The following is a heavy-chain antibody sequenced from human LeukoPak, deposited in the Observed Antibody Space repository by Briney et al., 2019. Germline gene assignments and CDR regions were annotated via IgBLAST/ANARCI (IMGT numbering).Heavy chain of an antibody. CDR2: IYSGGST. CDR3: ATSRVISDNCFDY. V-gene: IGHV3-53*01. J-gene: IGHJ4*02. D-gene: IGHD3-22*01. Sequence: HPGGSLTLSCAASGFTVSSNYMSWVRQAPGKGLVWGAVIYSGGSTYYADSVKGRFTISRDNSKNTLYLQMNSLIAEDTAVYYCATSRVISDNCFDYWGQGTLVTVSS. CDR1: GFTVSSNY.